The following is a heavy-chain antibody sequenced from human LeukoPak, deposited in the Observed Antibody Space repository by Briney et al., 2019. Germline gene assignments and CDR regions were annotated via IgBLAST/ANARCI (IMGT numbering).Heavy chain of an antibody. CDR2: ISNSGST. D-gene: IGHD2-15*01. CDR3: GRDALVGYFSYYYMDV. J-gene: IGHJ6*03. CDR1: GGSISSYY. V-gene: IGHV4-59*01. Sequence: PSETLSLTCTVSGGSISSYYWSWIRQPAGKGLEWIGDISNSGSTSYNPSLKSRVTISIDTSKNQFSLKLSSVTAADTAVYYCGRDALVGYFSYYYMDVWGKGTTVTVSS.